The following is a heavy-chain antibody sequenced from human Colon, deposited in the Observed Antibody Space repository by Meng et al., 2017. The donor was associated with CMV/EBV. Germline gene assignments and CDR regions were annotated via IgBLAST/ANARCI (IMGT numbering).Heavy chain of an antibody. Sequence: QLQLVQAGTEVKEPGASGKVSWKTFRDTFTANHLHWVRQAPGQGLEWMGWIYPQDWGTYFAQKFQDRVTLTRDTSITTAYMELSGLTSDDTAIYYCVRESWYFDFWGEGTLVTVSS. CDR1: RDTFTANH. J-gene: IGHJ4*02. D-gene: IGHD6-13*01. CDR2: IYPQDWGT. V-gene: IGHV1-2*02. CDR3: VRESWYFDF.